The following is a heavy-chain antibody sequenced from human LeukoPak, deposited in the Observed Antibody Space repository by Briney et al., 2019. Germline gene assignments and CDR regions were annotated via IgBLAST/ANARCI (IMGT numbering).Heavy chain of an antibody. CDR3: AREHTIAATGTHWFAP. Sequence: GGSLRLSCAASGFTFSSYGMHWVRQAPGKGLEWVAFIRYDGSNKYYADSVKGRFTISRDNSENRLYLQMNSLRVEDTAVYYCAREHTIAATGTHWFAPWGQGTLVTVSS. D-gene: IGHD6-13*01. J-gene: IGHJ5*02. CDR2: IRYDGSNK. CDR1: GFTFSSYG. V-gene: IGHV3-30*02.